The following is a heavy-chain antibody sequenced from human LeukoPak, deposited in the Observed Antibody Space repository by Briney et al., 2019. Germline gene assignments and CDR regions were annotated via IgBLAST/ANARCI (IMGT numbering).Heavy chain of an antibody. Sequence: GGSLRLSCAASGFNFSDYYMSWIRPAPGKGLEWVSYISSSGFSTYYAGSVKGRFTISRDNARNSLYLQMNSLAPEDTALYYCARGKRRSDYWGQGTLVSVSS. CDR3: ARGKRRSDY. V-gene: IGHV3-11*01. CDR1: GFNFSDYY. CDR2: ISSSGFST. J-gene: IGHJ4*02.